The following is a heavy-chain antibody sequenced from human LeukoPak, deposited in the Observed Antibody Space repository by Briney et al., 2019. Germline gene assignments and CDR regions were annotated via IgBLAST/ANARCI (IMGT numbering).Heavy chain of an antibody. D-gene: IGHD3-10*01. CDR1: GFTFSSYG. Sequence: GGSLRLSCTASGFTFSSYGMHWVRQAPGKGLEWVAIKSYDGSNKYHVDSVKGRFTISRDNSNNTLYLQMNSLRPEDTAVYYCAETLRPMIRGVITDYWGQGTLVTVSS. J-gene: IGHJ4*02. V-gene: IGHV3-30*18. CDR2: KSYDGSNK. CDR3: AETLRPMIRGVITDY.